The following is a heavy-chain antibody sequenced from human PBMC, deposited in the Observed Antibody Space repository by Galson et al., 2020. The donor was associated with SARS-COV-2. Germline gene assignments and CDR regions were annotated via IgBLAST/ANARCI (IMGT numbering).Heavy chain of an antibody. D-gene: IGHD2-2*01. V-gene: IGHV4-61*02. J-gene: IGHJ5*02. Sequence: SETLSLTCTVSGGSISRSSYYWSWIRQPAGKGQEWIGRITPSGSTNYNPSLKSRVTMSVDTSKNQFSLKLSSVTAADTAVYYCARDSWGCDRTSCFFTWGQGTLVTVSS. CDR1: GGSISRSSYY. CDR3: ARDSWGCDRTSCFFT. CDR2: ITPSGST.